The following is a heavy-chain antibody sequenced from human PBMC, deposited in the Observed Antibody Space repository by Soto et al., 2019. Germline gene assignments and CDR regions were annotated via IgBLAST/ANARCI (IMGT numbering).Heavy chain of an antibody. V-gene: IGHV4-61*01. J-gene: IGHJ4*02. CDR3: ARDFDF. CDR1: GASVRRGSYT. Sequence: SETLSLTCTVSGASVRRGSYTWTWIRQPPGKRLEWIAYKYYSGTTSFNPSLESRVTISIDASKNQFSLKLNSVTAADTAVYYCARDFDFWGQG. CDR2: KYYSGTT.